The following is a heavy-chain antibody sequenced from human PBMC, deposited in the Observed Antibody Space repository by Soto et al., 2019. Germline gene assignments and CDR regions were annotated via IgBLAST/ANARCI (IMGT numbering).Heavy chain of an antibody. CDR1: GFTFSSYA. V-gene: IGHV3-30-3*01. Sequence: PGGSLRLSCAASGFTFSSYAMHWVRQAPGKGLEWVAVISYDGSNKYYADSVKGRFTISRDNSKNTLYLQMNSLRAEDTAVYYCARGGSIERLGAFSFFGLDVWGPGTTATLSS. CDR2: ISYDGSNK. J-gene: IGHJ6*02. D-gene: IGHD3-16*02. CDR3: ARGGSIERLGAFSFFGLDV.